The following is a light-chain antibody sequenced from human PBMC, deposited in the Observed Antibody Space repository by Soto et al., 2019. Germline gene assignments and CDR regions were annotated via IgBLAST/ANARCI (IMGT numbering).Light chain of an antibody. Sequence: ILMTQSPATVSVSPGESAPLSCRPSQNIYYNVAWYQQRTGQAPRLLIYRASTRAPGVPDSFSGSGSGTEFTLTIIRLQTEDLTVYSCLQYPNLWAFGQGTKVEI. CDR3: LQYPNLWA. V-gene: IGKV3-15*01. CDR2: RAS. J-gene: IGKJ1*01. CDR1: QNIYYN.